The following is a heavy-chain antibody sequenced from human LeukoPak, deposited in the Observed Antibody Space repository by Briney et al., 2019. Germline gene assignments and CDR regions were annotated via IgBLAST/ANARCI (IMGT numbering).Heavy chain of an antibody. V-gene: IGHV1-2*02. CDR3: ARIAGYCSSTSCQKEDWFDP. CDR2: INPNSGGT. Sequence: GASVKVSCKASGYTFTGYYMHCVRQAPGQGLEWMGWINPNSGGTNYAQKFQGRVTMTRDTSISTAYMELSRLRSDDTAVYYCARIAGYCSSTSCQKEDWFDPWGQGTLVTVSS. J-gene: IGHJ5*02. D-gene: IGHD2-2*01. CDR1: GYTFTGYY.